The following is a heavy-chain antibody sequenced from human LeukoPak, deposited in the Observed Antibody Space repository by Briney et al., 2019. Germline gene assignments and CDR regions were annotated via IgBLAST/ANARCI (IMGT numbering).Heavy chain of an antibody. CDR3: ARQYIDILTGYHRGELYWYFDL. Sequence: SETLSLTCTVSGGSISSYYWSWIRQPAGKGLEWIGRIYTSGSTNYNPSLKSRVTISVDTSKNQFSLKLNSVTAADTAVYYCARQYIDILTGYHRGELYWYFDLWGRGTLVTVSS. J-gene: IGHJ2*01. CDR2: IYTSGST. CDR1: GGSISSYY. D-gene: IGHD3-9*01. V-gene: IGHV4-4*07.